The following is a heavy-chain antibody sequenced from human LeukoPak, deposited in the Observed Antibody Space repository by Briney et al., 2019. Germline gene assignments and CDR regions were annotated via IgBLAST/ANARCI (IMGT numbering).Heavy chain of an antibody. J-gene: IGHJ3*02. Sequence: PSETLSLTCTVSGGSISSYYWSWIRQPPGKGLEWIGYIYYSGSTNYNPSLKSRVTISVDTSKNQFSLKLSSVTAADTAVYYCASDGVVRDAFDIWGQGTMVTVSS. CDR1: GGSISSYY. V-gene: IGHV4-59*08. CDR2: IYYSGST. CDR3: ASDGVVRDAFDI. D-gene: IGHD2-15*01.